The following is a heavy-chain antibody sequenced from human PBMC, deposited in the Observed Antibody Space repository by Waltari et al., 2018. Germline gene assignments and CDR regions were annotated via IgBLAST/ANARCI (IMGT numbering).Heavy chain of an antibody. J-gene: IGHJ4*02. D-gene: IGHD1-20*01. CDR2: ISGNNGHT. CDR1: GYTFSDYG. Sequence: QVQLVQSGAEVKKPGASVKVSCKASGYTFSDYGISWVRQAPGQGLEWMGWISGNNGHTNHAQKFQGRLIMTEDTSATTVYMELTYLTSDDTAVYYCARLGVTGPFDYWGQGTLVTVSS. CDR3: ARLGVTGPFDY. V-gene: IGHV1-18*01.